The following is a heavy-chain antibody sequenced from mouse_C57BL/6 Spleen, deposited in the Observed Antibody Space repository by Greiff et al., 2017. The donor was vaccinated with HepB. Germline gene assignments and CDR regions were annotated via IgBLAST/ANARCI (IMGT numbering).Heavy chain of an antibody. Sequence: QVQLQQSGAELARPGASVKLSCKASGYTFTSYGISWVKQSTGQGLEWIGEIYPRSGNTYYNEKFKGKATLTADKSSSTAYMELRSLTSEDSAVYFCARRDYYGSSYGYWGQGTTLTVSS. D-gene: IGHD1-1*01. V-gene: IGHV1-81*01. CDR2: IYPRSGNT. J-gene: IGHJ2*01. CDR1: GYTFTSYG. CDR3: ARRDYYGSSYGY.